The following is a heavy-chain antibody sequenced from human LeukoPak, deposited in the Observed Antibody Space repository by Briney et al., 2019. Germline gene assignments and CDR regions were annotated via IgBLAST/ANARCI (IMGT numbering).Heavy chain of an antibody. V-gene: IGHV3-21*01. CDR2: ISSSSSYI. D-gene: IGHD3-10*01. Sequence: GGSLRLSCAASGFTFSSYSMNWVRQAPGKGLEWVSSISSSSSYIYYADSVKGRFTISRDNAKNSLYLPMNSLRAEDTAVYYCARLYTIGDPFDYWGQGTLVTVSS. CDR1: GFTFSSYS. J-gene: IGHJ4*02. CDR3: ARLYTIGDPFDY.